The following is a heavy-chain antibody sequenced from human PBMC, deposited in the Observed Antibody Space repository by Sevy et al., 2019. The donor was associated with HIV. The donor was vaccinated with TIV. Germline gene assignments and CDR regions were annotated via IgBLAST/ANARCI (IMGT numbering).Heavy chain of an antibody. Sequence: SETLSLTCTVSGGSISSYYWSWIRQPAGKGLEWIGRIYTSGSTNYNPSLKSRVTMSVDTSKNQFSLKLSSVTAADTAVYYCARDCSGGSASCFDYWGQGTLVTVSS. D-gene: IGHD2-15*01. CDR2: IYTSGST. V-gene: IGHV4-4*07. J-gene: IGHJ4*02. CDR3: ARDCSGGSASCFDY. CDR1: GGSISSYY.